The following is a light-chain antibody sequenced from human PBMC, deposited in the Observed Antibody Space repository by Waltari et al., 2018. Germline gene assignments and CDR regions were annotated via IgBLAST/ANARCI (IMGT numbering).Light chain of an antibody. CDR2: WAS. J-gene: IGKJ1*01. Sequence: DIVMTQSPDSLAVSLGERATINCKSSQSVLYSSNNKNYLAWYQQKPGQYPKLLIYWASTRESGVPDRFRGSGSGTDFTLTISSLQAADVAVYYCQQYYSTPWTFGQGTKVEIK. CDR1: QSVLYSSNNKNY. V-gene: IGKV4-1*01. CDR3: QQYYSTPWT.